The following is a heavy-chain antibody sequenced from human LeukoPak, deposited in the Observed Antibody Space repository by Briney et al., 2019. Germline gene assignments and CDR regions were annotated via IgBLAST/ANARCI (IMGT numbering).Heavy chain of an antibody. V-gene: IGHV4-39*01. CDR1: GGSISSYY. J-gene: IGHJ4*02. Sequence: SETLSLTCTVSGGSISSYYWGWIRQPPGKGLEWIGSIYYSGSTYYNPSLKSRVTISVDTSKNQFSLKLSSVTAADTAVYYCARRLGATMIDYWGQGTLVTVSS. CDR3: ARRLGATMIDY. CDR2: IYYSGST. D-gene: IGHD5-24*01.